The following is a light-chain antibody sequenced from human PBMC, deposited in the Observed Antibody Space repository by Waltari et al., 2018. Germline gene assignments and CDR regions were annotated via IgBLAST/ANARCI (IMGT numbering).Light chain of an antibody. Sequence: SYDLTQPPSLSVSPGQTATIDCSGETLPKLYAYWYQQKPGQAPLLVISKDTERPSGIPERFSGSSSGTTFTLTISGVRAEDEGDYYCQSTDSSSTYTVFGGGTKLTVL. CDR1: TLPKLY. CDR2: KDT. J-gene: IGLJ3*02. V-gene: IGLV3-25*03. CDR3: QSTDSSSTYTV.